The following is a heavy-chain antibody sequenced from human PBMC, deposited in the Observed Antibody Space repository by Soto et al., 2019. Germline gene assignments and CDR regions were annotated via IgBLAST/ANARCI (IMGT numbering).Heavy chain of an antibody. J-gene: IGHJ6*02. D-gene: IGHD3-10*01. CDR2: INHSGST. Sequence: SETLSLTCAVYGGSFSAYSWSWIRQPPGKGLEWIGEINHSGSTNYNPSLKSRVTMSVDTSKNQFSLKLSSVTAADTAVYYCARDGWFGELYYYGMGVWGQGTTVTVSS. CDR1: GGSFSAYS. V-gene: IGHV4-34*01. CDR3: ARDGWFGELYYYGMGV.